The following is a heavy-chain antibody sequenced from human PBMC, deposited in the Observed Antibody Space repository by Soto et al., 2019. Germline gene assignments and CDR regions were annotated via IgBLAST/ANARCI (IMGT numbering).Heavy chain of an antibody. J-gene: IGHJ4*02. Sequence: GGSLRLSCAASGFTFSSYSMNWVRQAPGKGLEWVSYISSSSSTIYYADSVKGRFTISRDNSKNTLYLQMNSLRVEDTAVYYCVRDDPGLGLDYWGLGTLVTVSS. D-gene: IGHD1-26*01. CDR3: VRDDPGLGLDY. V-gene: IGHV3-48*01. CDR1: GFTFSSYS. CDR2: ISSSSSTI.